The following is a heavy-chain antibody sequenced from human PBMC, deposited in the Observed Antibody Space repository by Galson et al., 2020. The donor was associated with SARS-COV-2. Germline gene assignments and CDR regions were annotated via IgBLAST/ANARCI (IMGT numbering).Heavy chain of an antibody. J-gene: IGHJ6*02. CDR1: GFTFDDYA. CDR2: ISWNSGSI. V-gene: IGHV3-9*01. Sequence: GGSLRLSCAASGFTFDDYAMHWVRQAPGKGLEWVSGISWNSGSIGYADSVKGRFTISRDNAKNSLYLQMNSLRAEDTALYYCAKERVYYYGMDVWGQGTTVTVSS. CDR3: AKERVYYYGMDV.